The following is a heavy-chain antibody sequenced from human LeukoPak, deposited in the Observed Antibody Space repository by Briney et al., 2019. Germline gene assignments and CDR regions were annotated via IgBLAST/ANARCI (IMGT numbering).Heavy chain of an antibody. Sequence: ASVKVSCKASGGTFSSYAISWVRQAPGQGLEWMGRIISILGIANYAQKFQGRVTITADKSTSTAYMELSSLRSEDTAVYYCARDYYGSGSPIYDYWGQGTLVTVSS. CDR2: IISILGIA. J-gene: IGHJ4*02. CDR3: ARDYYGSGSPIYDY. CDR1: GGTFSSYA. D-gene: IGHD3-10*01. V-gene: IGHV1-69*04.